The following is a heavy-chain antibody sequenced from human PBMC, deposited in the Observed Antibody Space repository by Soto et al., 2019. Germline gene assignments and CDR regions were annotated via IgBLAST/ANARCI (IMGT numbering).Heavy chain of an antibody. CDR3: ARYRQLWLPTDFDY. CDR2: IYPGDSDT. J-gene: IGHJ4*02. D-gene: IGHD5-18*01. CDR1: GYGFTKFW. Sequence: PGESLNISCKGSGYGFTKFWIAWVRQMPGKGLEWMGIIYPGDSDTRYSPSFQGQVTISADTSIDTAYLQWSSLKASDTAMFYCARYRQLWLPTDFDYWGQGTLVSVSS. V-gene: IGHV5-51*01.